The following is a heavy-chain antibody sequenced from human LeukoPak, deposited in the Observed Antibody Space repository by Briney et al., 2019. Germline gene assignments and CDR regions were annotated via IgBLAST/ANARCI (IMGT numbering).Heavy chain of an antibody. J-gene: IGHJ4*02. Sequence: GASVKVSCKASRGTFSSYAIIWARQAPGQGLEWMGGIIPIFGTANYAQKFQGRVTISADESTSTVYMEMSSLRSEDTAVYYCARVGDYYDSSGCDYWGQGTLVTVSS. CDR1: RGTFSSYA. D-gene: IGHD3-22*01. CDR2: IIPIFGTA. V-gene: IGHV1-69*13. CDR3: ARVGDYYDSSGCDY.